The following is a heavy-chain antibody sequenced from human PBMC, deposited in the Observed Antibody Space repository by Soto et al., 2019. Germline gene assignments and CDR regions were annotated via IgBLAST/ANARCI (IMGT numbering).Heavy chain of an antibody. CDR2: IIPIFGTA. CDR3: ARRAVHTAAGTFGWFDP. Sequence: QVQLVQSGAGVKKPGSSVKVSCKASGGTFSSYAISWVRQAPGQGLEWMGGIIPIFGTANYAQKFQGRVTITADESTSTAYMELSSLRSEDTAVYYCARRAVHTAAGTFGWFDPWGQGTLVTVSS. V-gene: IGHV1-69*12. D-gene: IGHD6-13*01. CDR1: GGTFSSYA. J-gene: IGHJ5*02.